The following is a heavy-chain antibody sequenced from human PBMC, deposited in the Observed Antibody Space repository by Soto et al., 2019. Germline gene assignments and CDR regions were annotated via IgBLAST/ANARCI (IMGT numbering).Heavy chain of an antibody. CDR3: ARGRGGYCTNGVCQPPYYYYYMDV. CDR2: INHSGST. J-gene: IGHJ6*03. CDR1: GGSFSGYY. Sequence: PSETLSLTCAVYGGSFSGYYWSWIRQPPGKGLEWIGEINHSGSTNYNPSLKSRVTISVDTSKNQFSLKLSSVTAADTAVYYCARGRGGYCTNGVCQPPYYYYYMDVWGKGTTVT. V-gene: IGHV4-34*01. D-gene: IGHD2-8*01.